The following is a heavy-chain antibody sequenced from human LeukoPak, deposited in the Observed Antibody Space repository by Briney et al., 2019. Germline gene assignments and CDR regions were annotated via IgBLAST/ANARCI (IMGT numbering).Heavy chain of an antibody. V-gene: IGHV3-48*04. CDR1: GFTFSSYS. J-gene: IGHJ4*02. D-gene: IGHD3-10*01. CDR2: ISSSSSTI. CDR3: ARGDRFGELSSDY. Sequence: GGSLRLSCAASGFTFSSYSMNWVRQAPGKGLEWVSYISSSSSTIYYADSVKGRFTISRDNAKNSLYLQMNSLRAEDTAVYYCARGDRFGELSSDYWGQGTLVTVSS.